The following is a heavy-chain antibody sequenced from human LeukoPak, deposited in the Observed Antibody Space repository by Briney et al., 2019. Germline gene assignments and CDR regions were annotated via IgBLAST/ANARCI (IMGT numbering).Heavy chain of an antibody. J-gene: IGHJ4*02. V-gene: IGHV3-66*04. Sequence: GGSLRLSCAASGFTVSSNYMSWVRQAPGKGLEWVSVIYSGGSTYYADSVKGRFTISRDNSKNTLDLQMSSLRAEDTAIYYCARRGHGYGSPFDYWGQGTLVTVFS. CDR2: IYSGGST. CDR1: GFTVSSNY. CDR3: ARRGHGYGSPFDY. D-gene: IGHD5-18*01.